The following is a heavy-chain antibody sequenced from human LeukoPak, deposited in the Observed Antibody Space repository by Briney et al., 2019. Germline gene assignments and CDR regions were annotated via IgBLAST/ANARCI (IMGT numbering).Heavy chain of an antibody. CDR1: GTSISSYY. CDR3: ARGDQLLPSDY. CDR2: IYYSGST. Sequence: SETLSLTCTVSGTSISSYYWSWIRQPPGKGLEWIGYIYYSGSTNYNPSLKSRVTISVDTSKNPFSLKLSSVTAADTAVYYCARGDQLLPSDYWGQGTLVTVSS. D-gene: IGHD2-2*01. J-gene: IGHJ4*02. V-gene: IGHV4-59*01.